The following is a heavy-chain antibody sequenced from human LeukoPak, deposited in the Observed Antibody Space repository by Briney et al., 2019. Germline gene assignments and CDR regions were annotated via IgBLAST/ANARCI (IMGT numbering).Heavy chain of an antibody. CDR1: GYTFTSYG. CDR3: ARDGEVGAIKALYNWFDP. V-gene: IGHV1-18*01. Sequence: ASVKVSCKASGYTFTSYGISWVRQAPGQGLEWMGWISAYNGNTNYAQKLQGRVTITADESTSTAYMELSSLRSEDTAVYYCARDGEVGAIKALYNWFDPWGQGTLVTVSS. D-gene: IGHD1-26*01. CDR2: ISAYNGNT. J-gene: IGHJ5*02.